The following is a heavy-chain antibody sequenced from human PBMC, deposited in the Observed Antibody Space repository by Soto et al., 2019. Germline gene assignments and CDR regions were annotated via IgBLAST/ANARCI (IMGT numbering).Heavy chain of an antibody. J-gene: IGHJ5*02. CDR2: IYHSGST. Sequence: SETLSLTCAVSGGSISSSNWWSWVRQPPGKGLEWIGEIYHSGSTNYNPSLKSRVTISVGKSKNQFSLKLSSVTAADTAVYYCARRGYDFYDTSGYCFSGLDPWGQGNLVTVSS. V-gene: IGHV4-4*02. D-gene: IGHD3-22*01. CDR3: ARRGYDFYDTSGYCFSGLDP. CDR1: GGSISSSNW.